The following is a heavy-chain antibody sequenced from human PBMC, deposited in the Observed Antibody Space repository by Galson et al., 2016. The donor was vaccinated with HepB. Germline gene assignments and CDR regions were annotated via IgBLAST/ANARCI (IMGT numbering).Heavy chain of an antibody. CDR2: IRGSGGGT. V-gene: IGHV3-23*01. Sequence: SLRLSCEASRFTFSSYAMSWVRQAPGKGLQWVSAIRGSGGGTYYAPSVKVRFTISRDNSKNTLYLHMNSLRAEDPAVYYGAKKIYSSSSPLDYWGQGTLVTVSA. CDR3: AKKIYSSSSPLDY. D-gene: IGHD6-6*01. J-gene: IGHJ4*02. CDR1: RFTFSSYA.